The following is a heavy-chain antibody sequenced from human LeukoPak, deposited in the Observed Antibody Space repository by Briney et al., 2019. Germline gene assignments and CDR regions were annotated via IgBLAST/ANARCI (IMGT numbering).Heavy chain of an antibody. CDR1: GGSISSLNYY. V-gene: IGHV4-39*07. CDR3: AKDNPVAGTGGYYFDY. J-gene: IGHJ4*02. Sequence: SETLSLTCTVAGGSISSLNYYWGWIRQPPGRGLEWFGSMFYSGSTNYNPSLKSPVTRSVETSKNPFSLKLGSVTAPGSALYYCAKDNPVAGTGGYYFDYWGQGTLVTVSS. CDR2: MFYSGST. D-gene: IGHD6-19*01.